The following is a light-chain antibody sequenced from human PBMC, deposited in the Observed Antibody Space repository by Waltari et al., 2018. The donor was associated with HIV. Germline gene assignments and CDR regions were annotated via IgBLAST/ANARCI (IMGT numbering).Light chain of an antibody. V-gene: IGLV1-47*01. CDR3: ATWDDGLSGRRV. CDR2: RND. J-gene: IGLJ3*02. CDR1: TSNIGTNY. Sequence: QYVLTQPPSASGTPGQRVTIPCSGSTSNIGTNYVYWYQQFPGTAPKLLIYRNDRRPSGVPDRFSGSKSGTSASLAITGLRSEDEADYYCATWDDGLSGRRVFGGGTKLTVL.